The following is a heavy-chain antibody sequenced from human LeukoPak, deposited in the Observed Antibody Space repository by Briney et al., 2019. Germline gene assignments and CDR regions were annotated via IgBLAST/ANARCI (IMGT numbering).Heavy chain of an antibody. CDR1: GFTFSSYA. Sequence: SGGSLRLSCAASGFTFSSYAMHWVRQAPGKGLEWVAVISYDGSNKYYADSVKGRFTMSRDNSKNTLYLQMNSLRAEDTAVYYCAREGPYDSSGYYYNDAFDIWGQGTMVTVSS. J-gene: IGHJ3*02. CDR2: ISYDGSNK. CDR3: AREGPYDSSGYYYNDAFDI. V-gene: IGHV3-30-3*01. D-gene: IGHD3-22*01.